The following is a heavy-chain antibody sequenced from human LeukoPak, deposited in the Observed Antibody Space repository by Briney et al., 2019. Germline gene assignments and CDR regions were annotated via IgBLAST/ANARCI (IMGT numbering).Heavy chain of an antibody. J-gene: IGHJ4*02. CDR3: TRGHWGSYRGYFDY. V-gene: IGHV3-49*04. CDR1: GFTFGDYA. CDR2: IRSKAYGGTT. D-gene: IGHD7-27*01. Sequence: GGSLRLSCTASGFTFGDYAMSWVRQAPGKGLEWVGFIRSKAYGGTTEYAASVKGRFTISRDDSKSIAYLQMNGLKTEDTAVYYCTRGHWGSYRGYFDYWGQGTLVTVSS.